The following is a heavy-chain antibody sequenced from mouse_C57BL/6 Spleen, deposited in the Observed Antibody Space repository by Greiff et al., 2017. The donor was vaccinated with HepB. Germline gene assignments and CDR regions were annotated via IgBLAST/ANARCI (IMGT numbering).Heavy chain of an antibody. CDR1: GFNIKNTY. Sequence: EVQLQQSVAELVRPGASVKLSCTASGFNIKNTYMHWVKQRPEQGLEWIGRIDPANGNTKYAPKFQGKATITADTSSNTAYLQLSSLTSEDTAIYYWASQGITTVVADYYGMDYWGQGTSVTVSS. CDR3: ASQGITTVVADYYGMDY. J-gene: IGHJ4*01. CDR2: IDPANGNT. D-gene: IGHD1-1*01. V-gene: IGHV14-3*01.